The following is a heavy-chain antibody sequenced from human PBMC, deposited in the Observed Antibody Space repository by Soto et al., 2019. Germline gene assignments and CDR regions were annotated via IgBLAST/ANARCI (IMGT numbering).Heavy chain of an antibody. J-gene: IGHJ5*02. CDR3: ARGRIVVVPAASGTTHFSFSGRWFDP. D-gene: IGHD2-2*01. CDR2: INHSGST. V-gene: IGHV4-34*01. Sequence: SETLSLTCAVYGGSFSGYYWSWIRQPPGKGLEWIGEINHSGSTNYNPPLKSRVTISVDTSKNQFSLKLSSVTAADTAVYYCARGRIVVVPAASGTTHFSFSGRWFDPWGQGTLVTVSS. CDR1: GGSFSGYY.